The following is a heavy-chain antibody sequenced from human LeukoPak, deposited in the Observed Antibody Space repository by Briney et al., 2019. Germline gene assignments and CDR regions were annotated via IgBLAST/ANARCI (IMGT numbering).Heavy chain of an antibody. CDR3: ARDVGTALVTGDY. J-gene: IGHJ4*02. CDR1: GGSISSYY. V-gene: IGHV4-59*12. CDR2: IYYSGST. Sequence: SETLSLTCTVSGGSISSYYWSWIRQPPGKGLEWIGYIYYSGSTNYNPSLKSRVTISVDKSKNQLSLKLISVTAADTAVYYCARDVGTALVTGDYWGQGTLVTVSS. D-gene: IGHD5-18*01.